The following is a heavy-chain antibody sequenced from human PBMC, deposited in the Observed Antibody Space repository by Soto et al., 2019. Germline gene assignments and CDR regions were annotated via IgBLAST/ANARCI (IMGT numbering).Heavy chain of an antibody. CDR2: ISGSGGST. J-gene: IGHJ4*02. Sequence: EVQLLESGGGLVQPGGSLRLSCAASGFTFSSYAMSWVRQAPGKGLEWVSAISGSGGSTYYADSVKGRFTISRDNSKNTLYLQMNSLRAEDTAVYYCATASSYYYDSSGYYGCGYWGQGTLVTVSS. CDR1: GFTFSSYA. V-gene: IGHV3-23*01. CDR3: ATASSYYYDSSGYYGCGY. D-gene: IGHD3-22*01.